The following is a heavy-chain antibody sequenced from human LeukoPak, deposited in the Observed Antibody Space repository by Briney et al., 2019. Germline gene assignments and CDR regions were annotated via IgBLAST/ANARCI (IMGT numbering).Heavy chain of an antibody. V-gene: IGHV4-30-4*08. D-gene: IGHD2-2*01. CDR3: ARTRRSDIVVVPAAPRLYYMDV. J-gene: IGHJ6*03. CDR2: IYYSGST. Sequence: SETLSLTCTVPGGSISSGDYYWSWIRQPPGKGLEWIGYIYYSGSTYYNPSLKSRVTISVDTSKNQFSLKLSSVTAADTAVYYCARTRRSDIVVVPAAPRLYYMDVWGKGTTVTVSS. CDR1: GGSISSGDYY.